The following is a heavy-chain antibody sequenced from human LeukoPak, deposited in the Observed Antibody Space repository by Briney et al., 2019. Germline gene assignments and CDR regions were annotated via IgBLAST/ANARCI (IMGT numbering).Heavy chain of an antibody. Sequence: GGSLRLSCAASAFTFSSYAMSWVRQAPGKGLDWVSTITPTGGNTFHADSVRGRFSISRDNSKNTLYLQVNSLRADDTALYYCAKSLSGYYSNFDYWGQGTLVTVSS. D-gene: IGHD3-22*01. J-gene: IGHJ4*02. CDR3: AKSLSGYYSNFDY. CDR1: AFTFSSYA. CDR2: ITPTGGNT. V-gene: IGHV3-23*01.